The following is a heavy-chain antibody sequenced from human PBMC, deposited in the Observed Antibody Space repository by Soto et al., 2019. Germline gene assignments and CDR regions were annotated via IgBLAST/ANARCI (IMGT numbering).Heavy chain of an antibody. CDR2: INSDGSRT. CDR3: ARETYSGFYLDY. Sequence: GGSLRLACAASAFTFTDYWTHWVRQAPGKGLVWVSRINSDGSRTSYADPVTGRFTISRDNAKKTLSLQMSRIQSADTALYFCARETYSGFYLDYCGQGTMFTVYS. J-gene: IGHJ4*01. D-gene: IGHD3-22*01. CDR1: AFTFTDYW. V-gene: IGHV3-74*01.